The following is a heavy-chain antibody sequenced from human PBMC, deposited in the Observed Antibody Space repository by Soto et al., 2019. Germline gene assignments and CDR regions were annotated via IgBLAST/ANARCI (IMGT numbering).Heavy chain of an antibody. CDR2: IYYSGST. V-gene: IGHV4-39*01. CDR1: GGSTSSSSYY. D-gene: IGHD6-13*01. CDR3: ARSYSSSWRGNFLVWERNPEVGSGGSDPRKDNWFDP. Sequence: PSETLSLTCTVSGGSTSSSSYYWGWIRQPPGKGLEWIGSIYYSGSTYYNPSLKSRVTISVDTSKNQFSLKLSSVTAADTAVYYCARSYSSSWRGNFLVWERNPEVGSGGSDPRKDNWFDPWGQGTLVTVSS. J-gene: IGHJ5*02.